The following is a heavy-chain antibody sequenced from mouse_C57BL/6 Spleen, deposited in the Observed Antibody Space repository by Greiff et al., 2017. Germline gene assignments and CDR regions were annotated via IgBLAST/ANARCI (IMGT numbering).Heavy chain of an antibody. D-gene: IGHD2-10*02. Sequence: QVQLQQSGPELVKPGASVKISCKASGYAFSSSWLIWLKQRPGKGLVWIGRFFPGDGDTNYNGKFKGKATLTADKSSSTAYMQLNCLTSENSAVYVDTRRYVSRTWFAYWGQGTMVTVSA. CDR1: GYAFSSSW. V-gene: IGHV1-82*01. CDR3: TRRYVSRTWFAY. CDR2: FFPGDGDT. J-gene: IGHJ3*01.